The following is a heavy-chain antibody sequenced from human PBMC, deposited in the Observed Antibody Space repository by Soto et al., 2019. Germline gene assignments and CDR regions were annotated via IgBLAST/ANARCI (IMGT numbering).Heavy chain of an antibody. J-gene: IGHJ6*02. CDR1: GGSISSSSYY. D-gene: IGHD2-2*01. CDR3: VRHYCSSTSCLTRFDYYYYYGMDG. Sequence: PSETLSLTCTVSGGSISSSSYYWGWIRQPPGKGLEWIGSIYYSGSTYYKQYLKSRVTISVDTSKNQFSLKLSSVTAADTAVYYCVRHYCSSTSCLTRFDYYYYYGMDGWGQGTTVT. CDR2: IYYSGST. V-gene: IGHV4-39*01.